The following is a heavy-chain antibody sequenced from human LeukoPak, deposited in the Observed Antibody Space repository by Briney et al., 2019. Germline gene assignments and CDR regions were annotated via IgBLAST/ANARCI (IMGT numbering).Heavy chain of an antibody. Sequence: GGSLRLSCAASGFTFDNYGMSWVRQAPGKGLEWVSGINWNGGSTGYADSVKGRFTISRDNAKNSLHLQMNSLRAEDTALYYCARIDTYYYDSSGYYSAFDIWGQGTIVTVSS. CDR2: INWNGGST. CDR1: GFTFDNYG. D-gene: IGHD3-22*01. J-gene: IGHJ3*02. V-gene: IGHV3-20*04. CDR3: ARIDTYYYDSSGYYSAFDI.